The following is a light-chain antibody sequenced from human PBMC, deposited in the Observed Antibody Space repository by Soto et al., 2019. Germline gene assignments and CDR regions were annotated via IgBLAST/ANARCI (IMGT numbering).Light chain of an antibody. CDR2: EGS. J-gene: IGLJ1*01. V-gene: IGLV2-23*01. CDR1: SSDVASYNL. Sequence: QSALTQPSSVTGSPGQSITISCTGTSSDVASYNLVSWYNQRPGKAPELLIDEGSKRPSGVSNRFSGSNSGNTASLTIPGLQAEDEADYYCCSYAGSSTPHVFGTGTKVTVL. CDR3: CSYAGSSTPHV.